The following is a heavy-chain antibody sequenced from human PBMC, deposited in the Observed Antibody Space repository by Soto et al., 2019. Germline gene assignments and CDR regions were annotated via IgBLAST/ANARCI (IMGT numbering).Heavy chain of an antibody. V-gene: IGHV4-30-4*01. Sequence: SETLSLTCTVSGGSISSGDYYWSWIRQPPGKGLEWIGYIYYSGSTYYNPSLKSRVTISVDTSKNQFSLKLSSVTAADTAVYYCARGTYDYVWGSYPPSNCFDPWGQGTLVTVSS. CDR3: ARGTYDYVWGSYPPSNCFDP. D-gene: IGHD3-16*02. CDR1: GGSISSGDYY. CDR2: IYYSGST. J-gene: IGHJ5*02.